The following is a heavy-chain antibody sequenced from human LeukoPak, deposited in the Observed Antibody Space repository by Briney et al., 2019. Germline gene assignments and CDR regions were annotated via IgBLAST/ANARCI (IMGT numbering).Heavy chain of an antibody. J-gene: IGHJ4*02. V-gene: IGHV3-7*01. CDR1: GISFSSYW. CDR2: IKYDGTHK. CDR3: ASSHDSSGND. D-gene: IGHD3-22*01. Sequence: GGSLRLSCVASGISFSSYWMAWVRQAPGKGLEWVANIKYDGTHKFYADSVKGRFTISRDNAKDSLFLEMNSLRADDTAVYFCASSHDSSGNDWGQGTLVTVSS.